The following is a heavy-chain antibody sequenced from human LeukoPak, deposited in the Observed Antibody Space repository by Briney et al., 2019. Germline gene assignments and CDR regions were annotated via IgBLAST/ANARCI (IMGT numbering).Heavy chain of an antibody. D-gene: IGHD5-12*01. Sequence: PGGSLRLSCAASKFTFRTYNINWVRQAPGKGLEWVSSITRSSPYIYYADSVYYADSVKGRFTISRDNAKNSLYLQMNSLRAEDTAVYYCAKQADSGYDIHFDYWGQGTLVTVSS. CDR1: KFTFRTYN. J-gene: IGHJ4*02. CDR3: AKQADSGYDIHFDY. CDR2: ITRSSPYIYYADSV. V-gene: IGHV3-21*04.